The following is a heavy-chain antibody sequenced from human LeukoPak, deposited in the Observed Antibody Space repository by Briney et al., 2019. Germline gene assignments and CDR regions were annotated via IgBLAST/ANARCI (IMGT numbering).Heavy chain of an antibody. Sequence: GESLKISCRGSGDGFTTDWIGWVRQMPGGGLEWMGIIYPDDSDTRYSPSFQGQVPISTDKSISTAYLQWSSLRASDTAMYHCARHNTVAKIFDYWGQGTLVTVSS. J-gene: IGHJ4*02. V-gene: IGHV5-51*01. D-gene: IGHD4-23*01. CDR1: GDGFTTDW. CDR3: ARHNTVAKIFDY. CDR2: IYPDDSDT.